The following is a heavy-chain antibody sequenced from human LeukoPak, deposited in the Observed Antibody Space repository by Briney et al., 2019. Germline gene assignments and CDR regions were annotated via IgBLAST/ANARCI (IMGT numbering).Heavy chain of an antibody. V-gene: IGHV4-30-2*01. Sequence: PSETLSLTCAVSGGSISSGGYSWSWIRQPPGKGLEWIGYIYHSGSTYYNPSLKSRVTISVDRSKNQFSLKLSSVTAADTAVYYCARYSGYDLFDYWGQGTLVTVSS. D-gene: IGHD5-12*01. CDR3: ARYSGYDLFDY. CDR2: IYHSGST. J-gene: IGHJ4*02. CDR1: GGSISSGGYS.